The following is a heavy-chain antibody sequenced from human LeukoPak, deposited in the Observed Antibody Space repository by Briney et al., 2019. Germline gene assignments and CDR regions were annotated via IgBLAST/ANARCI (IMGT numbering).Heavy chain of an antibody. D-gene: IGHD3-3*01. Sequence: SQTLSLTCTVSGGSISSGGYYWSWIRQHPGKGLEWIGYIYYSGSTYCNPSLKSRVTISVDTSKNQFSLKLSSVTAADTAVYYCASEWRHYFDYWGQGTLVTVSS. J-gene: IGHJ4*02. CDR1: GGSISSGGYY. V-gene: IGHV4-31*03. CDR3: ASEWRHYFDY. CDR2: IYYSGST.